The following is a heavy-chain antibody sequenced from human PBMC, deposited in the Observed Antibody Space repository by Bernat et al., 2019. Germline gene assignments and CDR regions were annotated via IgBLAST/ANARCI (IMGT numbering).Heavy chain of an antibody. J-gene: IGHJ6*02. CDR3: ARGPMVRGVIVYYYGMDV. V-gene: IGHV4-31*03. D-gene: IGHD3-10*01. CDR1: GGSISSGGYY. CDR2: IYYSGST. Sequence: QVQLQESGPGLVKPSQTLSLTCTVSGGSISSGGYYWSWIRQHPGKGLEWIGYIYYSGSTYYNPSLKSRVTISVDTSKNQFSLKLSSVTAADTAVYYCARGPMVRGVIVYYYGMDVWGQGTTVTVSS.